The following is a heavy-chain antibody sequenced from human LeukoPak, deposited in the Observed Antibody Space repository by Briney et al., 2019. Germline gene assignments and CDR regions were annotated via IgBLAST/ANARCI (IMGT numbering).Heavy chain of an antibody. CDR3: ARGGRRFKSGNWFDP. CDR2: INHSGST. D-gene: IGHD3-3*01. Sequence: ETLSLTCAVYGGSFSENYWTWTWIRQPPGKGLEWIGEINHSGSTNYYPSLKSRFIISVDTSRNQFSLRLSSVTAADTAVYYCARGGRRFKSGNWFDPRGQGTLVTVSS. J-gene: IGHJ5*02. CDR1: GGSFSENY. V-gene: IGHV4-34*01.